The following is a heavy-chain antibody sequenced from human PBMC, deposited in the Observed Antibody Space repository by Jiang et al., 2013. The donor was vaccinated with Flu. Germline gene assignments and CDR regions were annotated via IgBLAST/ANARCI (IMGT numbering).Heavy chain of an antibody. Sequence: EVKKPGASVKVSCRASGYTFTTYAFHWVRQAPGQSLEWMGWINAGNGNTKYSQKFRGRISITRDTSASTLYIDMKSLTSEDTAVYYCARDMAAAAKGMDVWGQGTTVTVSS. D-gene: IGHD6-25*01. CDR2: INAGNGNT. V-gene: IGHV1-3*01. J-gene: IGHJ6*02. CDR3: ARDMAAAAKGMDV. CDR1: GYTFTTYA.